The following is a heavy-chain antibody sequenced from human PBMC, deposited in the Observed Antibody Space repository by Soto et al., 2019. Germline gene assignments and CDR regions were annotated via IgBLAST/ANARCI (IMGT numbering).Heavy chain of an antibody. CDR1: GYTLTEFS. V-gene: IGHV1-24*01. CDR2: FDPEDAET. CDR3: ATTLGSSLQNDYYGMDV. D-gene: IGHD6-6*01. Sequence: ASVKVSCKVSGYTLTEFSMHWVRQAPGEGLEWMGGFDPEDAETIYAQKFQGRVTMTEDTSTDTAYMELSSLRSEDTAVYYCATTLGSSLQNDYYGMDVWGQGTTVTVSS. J-gene: IGHJ6*02.